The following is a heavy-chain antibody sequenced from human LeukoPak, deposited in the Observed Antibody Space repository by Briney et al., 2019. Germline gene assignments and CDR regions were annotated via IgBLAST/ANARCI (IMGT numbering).Heavy chain of an antibody. D-gene: IGHD2-15*01. CDR2: IYISGST. J-gene: IGHJ3*02. Sequence: PSETLSLTCSVSGGSISSYYWNWIRQPAGKELEWIGRIYISGSTNYNPSLKSRVTMSVDTSKNQFSLKLSSVTAADTAVYYCARSCSGGSCYESLSAFDTWGQGTMVTVSS. CDR1: GGSISSYY. CDR3: ARSCSGGSCYESLSAFDT. V-gene: IGHV4-4*07.